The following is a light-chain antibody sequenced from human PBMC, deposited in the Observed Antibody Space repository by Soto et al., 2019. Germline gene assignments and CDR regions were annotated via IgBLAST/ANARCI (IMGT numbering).Light chain of an antibody. CDR1: QSVSTN. V-gene: IGKV3-15*01. CDR2: GAS. CDR3: HQYDNWPVT. Sequence: EIVMTQSPATLSVSPGERATLSCRASQSVSTNLAWYQQKPGQAPRLLIYGASTRDTVVPARFSGSGSGTEFTLTISSLQSEDRAVYFCHQYDNWPVTFGGGTKVEIK. J-gene: IGKJ4*01.